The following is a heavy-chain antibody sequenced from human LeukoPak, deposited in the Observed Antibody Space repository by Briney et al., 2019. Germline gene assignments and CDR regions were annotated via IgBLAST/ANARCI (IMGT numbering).Heavy chain of an antibody. D-gene: IGHD3-10*01. CDR3: ARDRTSGSSQHRLDY. CDR1: GFTFSSYG. J-gene: IGHJ4*02. Sequence: GGSLRLSCAASGFTFSSYGMHWVRQTPGKGLECVAFIRYDGGNQYYTDSVKGRFTISRDNSKNTLYLQMNSLRAEDTAVYYCARDRTSGSSQHRLDYWGQGTLVTVSS. CDR2: IRYDGGNQ. V-gene: IGHV3-30*02.